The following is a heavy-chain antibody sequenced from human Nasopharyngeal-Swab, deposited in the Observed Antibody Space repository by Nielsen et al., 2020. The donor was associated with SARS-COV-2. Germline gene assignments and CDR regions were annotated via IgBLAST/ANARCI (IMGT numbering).Heavy chain of an antibody. CDR2: ITWNGDSK. V-gene: IGHV3-20*03. D-gene: IGHD5-24*01. Sequence: GGSLRLSFAASGFTFDDYALSWVRQVPGKGLEWVSRITWNGDSKGYVDSVKGRFTISRDNANNSLFLQMNSLRAEDTAIYYCARDRDVDFLDSWGQGTLVTVSS. CDR1: GFTFDDYA. J-gene: IGHJ5*01. CDR3: ARDRDVDFLDS.